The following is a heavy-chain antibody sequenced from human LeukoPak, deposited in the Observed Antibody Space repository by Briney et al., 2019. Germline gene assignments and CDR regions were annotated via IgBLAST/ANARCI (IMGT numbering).Heavy chain of an antibody. D-gene: IGHD4-17*01. CDR3: ARMGGWEQSDYEGNPDY. Sequence: ASVKVSCKASGYTFTSYGISWVRQAPGQGLEWMGWISAYNGNTNYAQKLQGRVTMTTDTSTSTAYMELERLTSDDSAVYYCARMGGWEQSDYEGNPDYWGQGTLVTVSS. J-gene: IGHJ4*02. CDR2: ISAYNGNT. V-gene: IGHV1-18*01. CDR1: GYTFTSYG.